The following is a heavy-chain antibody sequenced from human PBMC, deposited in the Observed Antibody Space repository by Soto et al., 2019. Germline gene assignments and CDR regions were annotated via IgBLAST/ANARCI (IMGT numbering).Heavy chain of an antibody. D-gene: IGHD3-3*01. CDR2: IKQDGSEK. CDR3: ANSITIFGVVRGYMDV. J-gene: IGHJ6*03. V-gene: IGHV3-7*01. CDR1: GFSFRSYW. Sequence: EVQLVESGGGLVQPGGSLRLSCAASGFSFRSYWMSWVRQAPGKRLEWVASIKQDGSEKYYVDSVKGRFTISRENAKNSLYRQMNSLRVEDTAVYYCANSITIFGVVRGYMDVWGKGTTVTVSS.